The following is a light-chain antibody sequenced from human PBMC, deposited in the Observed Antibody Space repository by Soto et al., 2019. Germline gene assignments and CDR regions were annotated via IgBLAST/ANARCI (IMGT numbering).Light chain of an antibody. CDR3: QLYGSSPPRYT. Sequence: ESVLTNSPVTLSFSPGEIXXXXXXXSQSVSSSYLAWYQQKSGQAPRLLIYAASTRATGIPDRFSGSGSGTDFTLTISRLEPEDFAVYFCQLYGSSPPRYTFGQGTKVDIK. V-gene: IGKV3-20*01. J-gene: IGKJ2*01. CDR1: QSVSSSY. CDR2: AAS.